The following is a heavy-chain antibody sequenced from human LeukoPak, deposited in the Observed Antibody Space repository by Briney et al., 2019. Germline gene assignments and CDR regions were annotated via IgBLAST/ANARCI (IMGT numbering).Heavy chain of an antibody. CDR1: GYTFTGDY. V-gene: IGHV1-2*06. CDR3: ASPYGSGSYSAFDI. D-gene: IGHD3-10*01. J-gene: IGHJ3*02. Sequence: GASVKVSCKASGYTFTGDYMHWVRQAPGQGLEWMGRINPNSGGTNYAQKFQGRVTMTRDTSISTAYMELSRLRSDDTAVYYCASPYGSGSYSAFDIWGQGTMVTVSS. CDR2: INPNSGGT.